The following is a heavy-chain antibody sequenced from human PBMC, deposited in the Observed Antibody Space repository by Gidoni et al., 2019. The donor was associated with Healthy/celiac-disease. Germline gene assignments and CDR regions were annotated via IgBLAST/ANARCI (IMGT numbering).Heavy chain of an antibody. CDR1: GFTFSSYD. CDR2: IGTAGDT. Sequence: EVQLVESGGGLVQPGGSLRLSCAASGFTFSSYDMHWVRQATGKGLEWVSAIGTAGDTYYPGSVKGRFTISRENAKNSLYLQMNSLRAGDTAVYYCARGVAGTLSFDYWGQGTLVTVSS. CDR3: ARGVAGTLSFDY. D-gene: IGHD6-19*01. J-gene: IGHJ4*02. V-gene: IGHV3-13*01.